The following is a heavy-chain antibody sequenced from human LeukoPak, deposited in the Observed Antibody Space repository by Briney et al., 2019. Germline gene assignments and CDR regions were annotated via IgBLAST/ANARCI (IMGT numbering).Heavy chain of an antibody. CDR3: ARGETYYYDSSGYYGGHYAFDI. CDR2: ISSSSSYI. Sequence: GGSLRLSCAASGFTFSSYSMNWVRQAPGKGLEWVSSISSSSSYIYHADSVKGRFTISRDNAKNSLYLQMNSLRAEDTAVYYCARGETYYYDSSGYYGGHYAFDIWGQGTMVTVSS. CDR1: GFTFSSYS. V-gene: IGHV3-21*04. J-gene: IGHJ3*02. D-gene: IGHD3-22*01.